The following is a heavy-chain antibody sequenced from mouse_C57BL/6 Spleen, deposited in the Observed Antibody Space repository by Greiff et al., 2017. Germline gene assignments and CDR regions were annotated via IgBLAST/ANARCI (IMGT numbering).Heavy chain of an antibody. V-gene: IGHV1-19*01. J-gene: IGHJ2*01. Sequence: EVQLQQSGPVLVKPGASVKMSCKASGYTFTDYYMNWVKQSHGKSLEWIGVINPYNGGTSYNQKFKGKATLTVDKSSSTAYMELNSLTSEDSAVYYCARRDSNYRVYFDYWGQGTTLTVSS. D-gene: IGHD2-5*01. CDR3: ARRDSNYRVYFDY. CDR2: INPYNGGT. CDR1: GYTFTDYY.